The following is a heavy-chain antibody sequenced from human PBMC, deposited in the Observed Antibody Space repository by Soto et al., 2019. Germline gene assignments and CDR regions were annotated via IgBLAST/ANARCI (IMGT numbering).Heavy chain of an antibody. CDR2: ISSSGSTI. V-gene: IGHV3-48*03. CDR3: ARPSLNVDTAMVHARYYWYYGMDV. D-gene: IGHD5-18*01. CDR1: GFTFSSYE. Sequence: PGGSLRLSCAASGFTFSSYEMNWVRQAPGKGPESVSYISSSGSTIYYADSVKGRFTISRDNAKNSLYLQMNSLRAEDTAVYYCARPSLNVDTAMVHARYYWYYGMDVWGQGTTVTVSS. J-gene: IGHJ6*02.